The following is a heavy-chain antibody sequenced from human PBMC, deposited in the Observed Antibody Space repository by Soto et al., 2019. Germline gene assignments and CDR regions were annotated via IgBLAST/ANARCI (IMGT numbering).Heavy chain of an antibody. D-gene: IGHD6-13*01. V-gene: IGHV1-69*01. CDR3: SRVKGEDSSPFYCIDV. Sequence: QVQLVQSGAEVKKPGSSVKVSCKASGVTFSSYAISWVRQTPGQGLEWMGGIIPIFGTANYAQKFQGRVTITADESTTTAYMQLSSLRSEDTAVYSCSRVKGEDSSPFYCIDVWGQGTTVTFSS. J-gene: IGHJ6*02. CDR1: GVTFSSYA. CDR2: IIPIFGTA.